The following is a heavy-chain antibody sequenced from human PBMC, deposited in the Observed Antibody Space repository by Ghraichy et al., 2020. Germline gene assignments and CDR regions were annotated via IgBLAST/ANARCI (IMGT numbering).Heavy chain of an antibody. CDR3: ARDPRREVAAEASDY. CDR1: GFTFSSYA. D-gene: IGHD2-15*01. J-gene: IGHJ4*02. V-gene: IGHV3-30*01. Sequence: GGSLRLSCAASGFTFSSYAMHWVRQAPGKGLEWVAVISYDGSNKYYADSVKGRFTISRDNSKNTLYLQMNSLRAEDTAVYYCARDPRREVAAEASDYWGQGTLVTVSS. CDR2: ISYDGSNK.